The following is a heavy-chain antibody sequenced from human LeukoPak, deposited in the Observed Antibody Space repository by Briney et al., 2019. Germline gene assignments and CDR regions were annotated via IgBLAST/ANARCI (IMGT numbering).Heavy chain of an antibody. Sequence: GGSLRLSCAASGFTFSSYAMSWVRQAPGKGLEWVSAISGSGGSTYYADSVKGRFTVSRDNSKNTLYLQMNSLRAEDTAVYYCAKGNRKAAATYQCDSWGQGTLVTVSS. J-gene: IGHJ4*02. CDR2: ISGSGGST. CDR3: AKGNRKAAATYQCDS. CDR1: GFTFSSYA. D-gene: IGHD6-13*01. V-gene: IGHV3-23*01.